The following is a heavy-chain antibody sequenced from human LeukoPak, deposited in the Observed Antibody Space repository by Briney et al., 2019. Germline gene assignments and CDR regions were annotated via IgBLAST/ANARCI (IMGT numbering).Heavy chain of an antibody. CDR1: GGTFSSYA. CDR3: ASTHPNDYGDYYYYYYMDV. V-gene: IGHV1-69*06. D-gene: IGHD4-17*01. J-gene: IGHJ6*03. Sequence: APVKVSCKASGGTFSSYAISWVRQAPGQGLEWMGGIIPIFGTANYAQKFQGRVTITADKSTSTAYMELSSLRSEDTAVYYCASTHPNDYGDYYYYYYMDVWGKGTTVTVSS. CDR2: IIPIFGTA.